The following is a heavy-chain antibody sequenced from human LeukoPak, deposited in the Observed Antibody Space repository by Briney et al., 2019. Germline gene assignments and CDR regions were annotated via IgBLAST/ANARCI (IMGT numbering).Heavy chain of an antibody. CDR2: IYYSGST. D-gene: IGHD2-2*01. Sequence: SETLSLTCTVSGGSISSYYWSWIRQPPGKGLEWIGYIYYSGSTNYNPSLKSRVTISVDTSKNQFSLKLSSVTAADTAVYYCATLVARLARYGMDVWGQGTTVTVSS. J-gene: IGHJ6*02. CDR1: GGSISSYY. V-gene: IGHV4-59*01. CDR3: ATLVARLARYGMDV.